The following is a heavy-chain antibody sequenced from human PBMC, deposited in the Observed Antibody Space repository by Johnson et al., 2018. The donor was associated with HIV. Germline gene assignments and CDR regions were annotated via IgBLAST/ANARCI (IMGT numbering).Heavy chain of an antibody. V-gene: IGHV3-30*03. Sequence: QVQLVESGGGVVRPGGSLRLSCAASGFTFSNFGMHWVRQAPGKGLEWVAVISHDGSNQYYADSVKGRFTISRDNSKNTVYLQLNSLRAGDTAVYYCARIAARGAFDIWGQGTMVTVSS. CDR2: ISHDGSNQ. D-gene: IGHD6-13*01. CDR3: ARIAARGAFDI. J-gene: IGHJ3*02. CDR1: GFTFSNFG.